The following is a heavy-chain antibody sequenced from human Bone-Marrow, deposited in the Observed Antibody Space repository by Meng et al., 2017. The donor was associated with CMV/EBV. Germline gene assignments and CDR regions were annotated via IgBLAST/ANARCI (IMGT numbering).Heavy chain of an antibody. J-gene: IGHJ4*02. CDR1: GFTFDDYA. Sequence: GGSLRLSCAASGFTFDDYAMHWVRQAPGKGLEWVSGISWNSGSIGYADSVKGRFTISRDNAKNSLYLQMNSLRAEDTAVYYCAKGRRSYCSSTSCSGVDYWGQGTLVTVSS. CDR2: ISWNSGSI. CDR3: AKGRRSYCSSTSCSGVDY. D-gene: IGHD2-2*01. V-gene: IGHV3-9*01.